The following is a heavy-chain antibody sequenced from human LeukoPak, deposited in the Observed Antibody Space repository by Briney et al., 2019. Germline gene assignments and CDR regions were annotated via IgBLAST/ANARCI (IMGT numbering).Heavy chain of an antibody. CDR3: ARARRSTRSGWNYFDY. CDR1: GFTFSSYW. CDR2: IREDGSEK. D-gene: IGHD6-19*01. V-gene: IGHV3-7*01. J-gene: IGHJ4*02. Sequence: GGSLRLSCAASGFTFSSYWMSWVRQAPGKGLEWVANIREDGSEKYYMDSVKGRFTISRDNAENSLYLQMNSLRAEDTAVYYCARARRSTRSGWNYFDYWGQGTLVTVSS.